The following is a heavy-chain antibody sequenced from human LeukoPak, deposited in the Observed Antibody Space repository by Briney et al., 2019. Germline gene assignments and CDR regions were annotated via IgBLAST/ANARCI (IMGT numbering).Heavy chain of an antibody. D-gene: IGHD3-10*01. CDR3: VRDRFGEFEIDY. V-gene: IGHV3-64*01. J-gene: IGHJ4*02. Sequence: GGSLRLSCAASGFTFSSYAMHWVRQAPGKGLEYVSAISSNGGSTYYANSVKGRFTISRDNSKNTLYLQMGSLRAEDMAVYYCVRDRFGEFEIDYWGQGTLVTVSS. CDR1: GFTFSSYA. CDR2: ISSNGGST.